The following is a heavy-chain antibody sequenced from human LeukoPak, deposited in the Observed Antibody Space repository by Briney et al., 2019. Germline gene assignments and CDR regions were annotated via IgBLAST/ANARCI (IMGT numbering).Heavy chain of an antibody. CDR1: GFTFSSYW. D-gene: IGHD6-19*01. Sequence: GGSLRLSCAASGFTFSSYWMSWVRQAPGKGLEWVSAISGSGGSTYYADSVKGRFTISRDNSKNTLYLQMNSLRAEDTAVYYCAKEWRAVAGPNYYFDYWGQGTLVTVSS. J-gene: IGHJ4*02. CDR3: AKEWRAVAGPNYYFDY. V-gene: IGHV3-23*01. CDR2: ISGSGGST.